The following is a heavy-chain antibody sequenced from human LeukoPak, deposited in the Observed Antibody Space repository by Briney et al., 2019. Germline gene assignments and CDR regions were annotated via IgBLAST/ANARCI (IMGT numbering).Heavy chain of an antibody. J-gene: IGHJ6*03. D-gene: IGHD6-19*01. Sequence: SETLSLTCTVSGYSISSGYYWGWIRQPPGKGLEWIGSIYHSGSTYYNPFLKSRVTISVDTSKNQFSLKLSSVTAADTAVYYCVRVVSHSGWYQNYYYYMDVWGKGTTVTVSS. V-gene: IGHV4-38-2*02. CDR1: GYSISSGYY. CDR3: VRVVSHSGWYQNYYYYMDV. CDR2: IYHSGST.